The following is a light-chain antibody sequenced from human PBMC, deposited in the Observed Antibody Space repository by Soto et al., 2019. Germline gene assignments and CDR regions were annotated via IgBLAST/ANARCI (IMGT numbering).Light chain of an antibody. V-gene: IGKV1-8*01. Sequence: AIRMTQSPSSFSASTGDRVTITCRASQGISSYLAWYQQKPGKAPKLLIYAASTLQSGVPSRFRGSGSGTDFTLTISCLQSEDFATSYCQQYYSYPFTFGPGTKVDIK. CDR1: QGISSY. CDR2: AAS. J-gene: IGKJ3*01. CDR3: QQYYSYPFT.